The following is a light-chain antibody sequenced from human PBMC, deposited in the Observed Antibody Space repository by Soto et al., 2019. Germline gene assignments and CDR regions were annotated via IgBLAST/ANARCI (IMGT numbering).Light chain of an antibody. Sequence: DIQMTKSPSSLSASVGYRVTITCRASQGISNFLAWYQQKPGKVPKLLIYDASTLQSGVPSRFSGSGSGTDFTLTISSLQPEDVATYYCQKYNSAPRAFGQGTKVEIK. V-gene: IGKV1-27*01. J-gene: IGKJ1*01. CDR2: DAS. CDR1: QGISNF. CDR3: QKYNSAPRA.